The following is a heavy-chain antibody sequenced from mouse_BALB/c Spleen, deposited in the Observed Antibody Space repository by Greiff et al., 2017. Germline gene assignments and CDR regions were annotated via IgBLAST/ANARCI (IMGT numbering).Heavy chain of an antibody. Sequence: EVKLVESGGGLVKPGGSLKLSCAASGFTFSSYTMSWVRQTPEKRLEWVATISSGGSYTYYPDSVKGRFTISRDNAKNTLYLQMSSLKSEDTAMYYCTREDGNYPYFDYWGQGTTLTVSS. D-gene: IGHD2-1*01. V-gene: IGHV5-6-4*01. CDR3: TREDGNYPYFDY. J-gene: IGHJ2*01. CDR1: GFTFSSYT. CDR2: ISSGGSYT.